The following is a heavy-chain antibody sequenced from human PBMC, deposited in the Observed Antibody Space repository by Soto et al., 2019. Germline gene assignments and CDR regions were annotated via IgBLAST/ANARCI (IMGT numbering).Heavy chain of an antibody. Sequence: PWESLKISCQCFGYSFTRYWIGWVGPLAGRGGEWMAMIYHGDYDTRYSPSSQGQITISADKANGTAHLQWRSLKAPGTAMYYLGRRHRRDVFYVMRARGQGTTVTVSS. V-gene: IGHV5-51*01. CDR1: GYSFTRYW. CDR3: GRRHRRDVFYVMRA. CDR2: IYHGDYDT. D-gene: IGHD2-21*01. J-gene: IGHJ6*01.